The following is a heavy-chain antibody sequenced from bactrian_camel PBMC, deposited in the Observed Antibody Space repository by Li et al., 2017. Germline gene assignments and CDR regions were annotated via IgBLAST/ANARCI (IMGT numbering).Heavy chain of an antibody. V-gene: IGHV3S31*01. CDR1: GFTFSSYD. J-gene: IGHJ4*01. CDR2: MSSGGGST. CDR3: AKNWANSCYSDYHY. Sequence: DVQLVESGGGLVQPGGSLRLSCAASGFTFSSYDMSRVRQAPGKGLEWVSAMSSGGGSTYYAESVKGRFTISRDNAKNTLYLQLNSLKTEDTAMYYCAKNWANSCYSDYHYWGQGTQVTVS. D-gene: IGHD6*01.